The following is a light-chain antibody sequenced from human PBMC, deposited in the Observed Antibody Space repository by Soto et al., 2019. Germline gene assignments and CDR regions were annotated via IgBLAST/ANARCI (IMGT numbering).Light chain of an antibody. V-gene: IGLV2-23*02. CDR3: CSYAGSSTPYV. J-gene: IGLJ1*01. Sequence: QSALTXPASVSGSPGQSITISCTGTSSDVGSYNLVSWYQQHPGKAPKLMIYEVSKRPSGVSNRFSGSKSGNTASLTISGLQAEDEADYYCCSYAGSSTPYVFGTGTKVTVL. CDR1: SSDVGSYNL. CDR2: EVS.